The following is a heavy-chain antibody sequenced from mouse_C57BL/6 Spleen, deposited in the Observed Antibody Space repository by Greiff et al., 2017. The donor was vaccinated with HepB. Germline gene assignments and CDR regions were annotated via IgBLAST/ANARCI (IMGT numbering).Heavy chain of an antibody. V-gene: IGHV1-54*01. Sequence: VKLMESGAELVRPGTSVKVSCKASGYAFTNYLIEWVKQRPGQGLEWIGVINPGSGGTNYNEKFKGKATLTADKSSSTAYMQLSSLTSEDSAVYFCARGGGYLYAMDYWGQGTSVTVSS. D-gene: IGHD2-2*01. CDR1: GYAFTNYL. J-gene: IGHJ4*01. CDR3: ARGGGYLYAMDY. CDR2: INPGSGGT.